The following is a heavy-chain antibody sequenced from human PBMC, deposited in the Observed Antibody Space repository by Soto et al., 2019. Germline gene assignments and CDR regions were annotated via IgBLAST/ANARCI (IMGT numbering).Heavy chain of an antibody. D-gene: IGHD2-8*01. V-gene: IGHV4-59*12. J-gene: IGHJ6*02. CDR3: ARGGGRWSTYYYYYGMDV. CDR2: VYYSGGA. Sequence: PSETLSLTCTVSGGSISGYYWSWIRQPPGKGLEWIGNVYYSGGAKYNPSVKGRVSISVDTSKNQFSLKLSSVTAADTAVYYCARGGGRWSTYYYYYGMDVWGQGTTVPVSS. CDR1: GGSISGYY.